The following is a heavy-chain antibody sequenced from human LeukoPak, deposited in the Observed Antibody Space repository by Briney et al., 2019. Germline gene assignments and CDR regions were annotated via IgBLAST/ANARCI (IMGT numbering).Heavy chain of an antibody. CDR2: IDHTGST. J-gene: IGHJ6*03. V-gene: IGHV4-59*01. CDR1: GDSISIYY. Sequence: SETLSLTCTVSGDSISIYYWSWIRQPPGKGLEWIGYIDHTGSTNYNTSFNRRVTISRDTSKNDFSLRLTSVTATDTAVYFCARGRVSSSTWYSTHYYYFYMDVAGKATSVIVSS. CDR3: ARGRVSSSTWYSTHYYYFYMDV. D-gene: IGHD6-13*01.